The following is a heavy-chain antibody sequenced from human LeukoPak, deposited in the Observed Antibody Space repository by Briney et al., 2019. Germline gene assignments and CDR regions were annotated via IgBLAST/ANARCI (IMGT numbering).Heavy chain of an antibody. Sequence: ASVKVSCKASGGTFSSYAISWVRQAPGQGLEWMGRIIPILGIANYAQKFQGRVTITADKSTSTAYMELSSLRSEDTAVYYCARAKTSSGWYVLWGQGTLVTVSS. J-gene: IGHJ4*02. V-gene: IGHV1-69*04. D-gene: IGHD6-19*01. CDR2: IIPILGIA. CDR1: GGTFSSYA. CDR3: ARAKTSSGWYVL.